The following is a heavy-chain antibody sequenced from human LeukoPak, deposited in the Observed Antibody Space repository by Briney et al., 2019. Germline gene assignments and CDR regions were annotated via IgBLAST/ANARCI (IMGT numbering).Heavy chain of an antibody. Sequence: GGSLRLSCADSGFTVSITYMSWVRQAPGKGLEWVSVIYSSGSTYYADPVKGRFTISRDNSKNTLFLQMNSLRAEDTAVYYCARLTELWLPFDHWGQGTLVTVSS. D-gene: IGHD6-19*01. CDR2: IYSSGST. CDR1: GFTVSITY. V-gene: IGHV3-53*01. CDR3: ARLTELWLPFDH. J-gene: IGHJ4*02.